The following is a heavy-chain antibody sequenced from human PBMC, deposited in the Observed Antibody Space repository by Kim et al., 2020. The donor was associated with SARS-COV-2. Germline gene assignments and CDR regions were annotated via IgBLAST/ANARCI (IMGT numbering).Heavy chain of an antibody. J-gene: IGHJ5*02. V-gene: IGHV4-31*01. Sequence: PSLNSLVTISVDTSKNPFSLKLGSVTAADTAVYYCARGRFLEWLSAFFDPWGQGTLVTVSS. D-gene: IGHD3-3*01. CDR3: ARGRFLEWLSAFFDP.